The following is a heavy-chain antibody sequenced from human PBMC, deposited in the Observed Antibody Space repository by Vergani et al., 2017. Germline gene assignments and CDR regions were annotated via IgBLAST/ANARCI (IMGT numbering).Heavy chain of an antibody. V-gene: IGHV3-30-3*01. CDR1: GFALNRHA. Sequence: QVQLVESGGGVVQPGTSLRLSCVVSGFALNRHAMYWVRQAPGKGLEWVVGISFDGTNEYYPDLVKGRFTISRDIAKNTLYLQVRSLRLEDTGVYHCVRDRGLXAGGRCYTEAWDYWGQGTPVTVSP. D-gene: IGHD2-2*02. CDR2: ISFDGTNE. CDR3: VRDRGLXAGGRCYTEAWDY. J-gene: IGHJ4*02.